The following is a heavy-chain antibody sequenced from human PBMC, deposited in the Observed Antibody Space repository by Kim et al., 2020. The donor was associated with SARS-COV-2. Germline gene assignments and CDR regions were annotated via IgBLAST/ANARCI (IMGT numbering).Heavy chain of an antibody. CDR1: GGSVSSGGHC. V-gene: IGHV4-31*03. Sequence: SETLSLTCTVSGGSVSSGGHCWSWIRQHPGKGLEWIGYICYSSGSTYYTPSLESRITISLDTSKNHFSLTLNSVTAADTAIYYCVTCGRAYGNSFDFWGQGTLVTVSS. CDR2: ICYSSGST. CDR3: VTCGRAYGNSFDF. J-gene: IGHJ4*02. D-gene: IGHD3-10*01.